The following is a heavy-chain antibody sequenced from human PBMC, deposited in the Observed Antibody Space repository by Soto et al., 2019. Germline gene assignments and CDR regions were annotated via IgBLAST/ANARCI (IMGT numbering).Heavy chain of an antibody. V-gene: IGHV4-34*01. Sequence: PSETLSLTCAVYGGSFSGYYWSWIRQPPGKGLEWIGEINHSGSTNYNPSLKSRVTISVDTSKNQFSLKLSSVTAADTAVYYCARVTIAAAGTKGEFDYWGQGTLVTVSS. CDR3: ARVTIAAAGTKGEFDY. J-gene: IGHJ4*02. CDR1: GGSFSGYY. CDR2: INHSGST. D-gene: IGHD6-13*01.